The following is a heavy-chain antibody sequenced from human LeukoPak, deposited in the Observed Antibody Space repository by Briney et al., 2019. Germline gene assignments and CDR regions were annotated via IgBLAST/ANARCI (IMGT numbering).Heavy chain of an antibody. J-gene: IGHJ3*01. CDR3: ARDSTMQLGAFDF. CDR1: GGSISSHY. V-gene: IGHV4-59*11. D-gene: IGHD3-16*01. CDR2: IYCSGRT. Sequence: SETLSLTCSVSGGSISSHYWSWIRQPPGKGLEWIGYIYCSGRTNYSPSLKSRVTISVDTSRNKFSLKLTSVTAADTAVYYCARDSTMQLGAFDFWGQGTMVTVSS.